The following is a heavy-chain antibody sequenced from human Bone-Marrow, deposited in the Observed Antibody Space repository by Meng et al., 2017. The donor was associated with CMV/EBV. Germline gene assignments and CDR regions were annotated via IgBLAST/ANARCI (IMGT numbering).Heavy chain of an antibody. J-gene: IGHJ6*02. CDR1: GYTFTSYG. V-gene: IGHV1-18*01. CDR2: ISAYNGNT. CDR3: ARVEVSTSPFYWYYYGMDV. D-gene: IGHD2-2*01. Sequence: ASVKVSCKASGYTFTSYGISWVRQAPGQGLEWMGWISAYNGNTNYAQKLQGRVTMTTDTSTSTAYMELRSLRSDETAVYYCARVEVSTSPFYWYYYGMDVWGQGTTVTVSS.